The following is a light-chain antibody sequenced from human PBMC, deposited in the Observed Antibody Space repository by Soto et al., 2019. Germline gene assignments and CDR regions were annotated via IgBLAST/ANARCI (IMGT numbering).Light chain of an antibody. CDR3: QHRSNWPRT. CDR2: DAS. CDR1: QSVSTY. J-gene: IGKJ2*01. V-gene: IGKV3-11*01. Sequence: EIVLTQSPATLSLSPGERATLSCRASQSVSTYLAWYQQKPGQAPRLLIYDASNRATGIPARFSCSGSGTDFTLTISSQEPEDFAVYYCQHRSNWPRTFGQGTKLEIK.